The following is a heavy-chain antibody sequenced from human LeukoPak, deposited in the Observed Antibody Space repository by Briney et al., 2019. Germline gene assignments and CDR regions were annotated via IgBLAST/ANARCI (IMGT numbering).Heavy chain of an antibody. Sequence: GGSLRLSCAASGFTFSSYGMHWVRQAPGKGLEWVADIWFDGKNEHFADSVKGRFTISRDNSKNTMYLQINSLRAEDTAVYYCARDRHCANGICHSPPGMDVWGQGTTVTVSS. CDR1: GFTFSSYG. CDR3: ARDRHCANGICHSPPGMDV. V-gene: IGHV3-33*08. J-gene: IGHJ6*02. CDR2: IWFDGKNE. D-gene: IGHD2-8*01.